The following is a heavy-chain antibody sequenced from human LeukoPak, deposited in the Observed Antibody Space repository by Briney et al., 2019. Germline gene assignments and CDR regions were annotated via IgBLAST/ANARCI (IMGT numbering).Heavy chain of an antibody. J-gene: IGHJ6*02. V-gene: IGHV4-39*01. Sequence: PSGTLSLTCTVSGGSISSSSYYWGWIRQPPGKGLEWFGSIYYSGSTYYNPALKTRVTISVDTSKNQFSLTLSSVTAADTAVYYCARQDGYCSSTSCYSISYYYYGMDVWGQGTTVTVSS. D-gene: IGHD2-2*02. CDR1: GGSISSSSYY. CDR3: ARQDGYCSSTSCYSISYYYYGMDV. CDR2: IYYSGST.